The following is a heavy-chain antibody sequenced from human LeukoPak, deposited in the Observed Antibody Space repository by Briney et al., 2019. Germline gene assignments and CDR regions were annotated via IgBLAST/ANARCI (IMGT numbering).Heavy chain of an antibody. V-gene: IGHV4-34*01. J-gene: IGHJ4*02. D-gene: IGHD2-15*01. CDR2: INHSGST. CDR1: GGSFSGYY. CDR3: ARHGSQGWYCSGGSCYSASFDY. Sequence: PSETLSLTCAVYGGSFSGYYWSWIRQPPGKGLEWIGEINHSGSTNYNPSLKSRVTISVDTSKNQFSLKLSSVTAADTAVYYCARHGSQGWYCSGGSCYSASFDYWGQGTLVTVSS.